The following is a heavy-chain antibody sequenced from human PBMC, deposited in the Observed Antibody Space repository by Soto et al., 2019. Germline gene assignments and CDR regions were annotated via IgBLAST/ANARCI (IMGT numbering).Heavy chain of an antibody. V-gene: IGHV1-18*01. CDR1: GYGFTTYG. Sequence: QVHLVQAGADVKKPGASVKVSCKGSGYGFTTYGITWVRQAPGQVLEWIAWISAPNGNTNYAQKVEGKVTVTRDTCTRTGFMELRSRRYDDAAVYYCARGRYGDYWGVGALVTVSS. CDR3: ARGRYGDY. D-gene: IGHD1-1*01. CDR2: ISAPNGNT. J-gene: IGHJ4*02.